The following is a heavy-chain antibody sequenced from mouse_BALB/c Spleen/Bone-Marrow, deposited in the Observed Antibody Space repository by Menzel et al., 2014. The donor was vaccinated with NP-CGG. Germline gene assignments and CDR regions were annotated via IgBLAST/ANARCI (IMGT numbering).Heavy chain of an antibody. D-gene: IGHD2-14*01. Sequence: ESGPGLVKPSQSLSLTCTVTGYSITSDYAWNWIRQFPGNKLEWMGYISYSGSTSYNPSLKSRISITRDTSKNQFFLQLSSVTTEDTATYYCAYYRYDYYAMDYWGQGTSVTVSS. V-gene: IGHV3-2*02. CDR2: ISYSGST. CDR3: AYYRYDYYAMDY. CDR1: GYSITSDYA. J-gene: IGHJ4*01.